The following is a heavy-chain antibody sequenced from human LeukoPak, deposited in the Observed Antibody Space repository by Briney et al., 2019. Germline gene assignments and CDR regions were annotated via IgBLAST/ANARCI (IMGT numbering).Heavy chain of an antibody. CDR3: ARAPNSGGYDFWSGYYQTHYGMDV. V-gene: IGHV1-18*01. Sequence: ASVKVSCKASGYTFTSYGISWVRQAPGQGLEWIGWISAYNGNTNYAQKLQGRVTMTTDTSTSTAYMELRSLRSDDTAVYYCARAPNSGGYDFWSGYYQTHYGMDVWGQGTTVTVSS. CDR1: GYTFTSYG. D-gene: IGHD3-3*01. J-gene: IGHJ6*02. CDR2: ISAYNGNT.